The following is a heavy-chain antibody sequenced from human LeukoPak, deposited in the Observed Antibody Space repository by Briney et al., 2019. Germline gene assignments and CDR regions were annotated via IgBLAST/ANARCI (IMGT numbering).Heavy chain of an antibody. V-gene: IGHV1-69*05. J-gene: IGHJ6*03. CDR3: ARIRVAAGMQGYYYMDV. D-gene: IGHD6-13*01. CDR2: IIPIFGTA. Sequence: SVKVSCKASGGTFSSYAISWVRQAPGQGLEWMGGIIPIFGTANYAQKFQSRVTITTDESTSTAYMELSSLRSEDTAVYYCARIRVAAGMQGYYYMDVWGKGTTVTVSS. CDR1: GGTFSSYA.